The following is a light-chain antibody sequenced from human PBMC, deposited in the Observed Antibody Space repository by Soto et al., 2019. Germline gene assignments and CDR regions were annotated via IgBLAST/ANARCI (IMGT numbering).Light chain of an antibody. CDR1: QSITNF. CDR3: QQTYSTPRLT. J-gene: IGKJ4*01. CDR2: AAS. V-gene: IGKV1-39*01. Sequence: DIQLTQSPSSLSASVGDRVTITCRANQSITNFLNWYQEKHGKAPKLIIYAASNLQSGVPSRFSGSGSGTDFALTISGLQPDDFATYYCQQTYSTPRLTFGGGTKVDIK.